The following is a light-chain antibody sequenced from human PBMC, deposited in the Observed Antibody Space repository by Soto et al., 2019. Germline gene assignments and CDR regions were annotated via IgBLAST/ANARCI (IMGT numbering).Light chain of an antibody. Sequence: ENVLTQSPATLSLYQWSIATASCRVSQSGSSYVAWYQQKPGQAPRLLIYDAATRATGSVARFGGSGSGRAYTLTIISREPADYAVYYCQQRSNWPPITFGQGTRLEI. CDR2: DAA. CDR1: QSGSSY. V-gene: IGKV3-11*02. CDR3: QQRSNWPPIT. J-gene: IGKJ5*01.